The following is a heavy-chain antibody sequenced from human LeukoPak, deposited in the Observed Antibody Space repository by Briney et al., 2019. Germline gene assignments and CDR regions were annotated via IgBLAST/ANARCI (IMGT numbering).Heavy chain of an antibody. D-gene: IGHD4-17*01. CDR2: IIPIFGTA. J-gene: IGHJ3*02. Sequence: SVKVSCKASGGTFSSYAISWVRQAPGQGLEWMGGIIPIFGTANYAQKFQGRVTITADESTSTAYMELSSLRSEDTAVYYCARDPGGGPYGDNPRNAFDIWGQGTMVTVSS. CDR3: ARDPGGGPYGDNPRNAFDI. CDR1: GGTFSSYA. V-gene: IGHV1-69*13.